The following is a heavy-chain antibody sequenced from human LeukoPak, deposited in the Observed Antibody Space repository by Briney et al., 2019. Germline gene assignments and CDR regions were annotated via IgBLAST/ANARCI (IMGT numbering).Heavy chain of an antibody. CDR1: GYTLTELS. CDR2: FDPEDGET. V-gene: IGHV1-24*01. J-gene: IGHJ4*02. D-gene: IGHD3-22*01. CDR3: ATAVYYYDSSGYPNDY. Sequence: ASVKVSCKVSGYTLTELSMHWVRQAPGKGLEWTGGFDPEDGETIYAQKFQGRVTMTEDTSTDTAYMELSSLRSEDTAVYYCATAVYYYDSSGYPNDYWGQGTLVTVSS.